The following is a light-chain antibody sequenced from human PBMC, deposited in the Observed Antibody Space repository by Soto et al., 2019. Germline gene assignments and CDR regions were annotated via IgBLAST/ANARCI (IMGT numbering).Light chain of an antibody. CDR1: KIGIKS. Sequence: SYELTQPPSVSVAPGKTSRITCGGNKIGIKSVHCYHQKPGQAPVLVTYYDTDRTSGIPERFSGSNSGNTATLTISRVEAGDEADYYCQVWDSSSDHPVVFGGGTKVTVL. CDR3: QVWDSSSDHPVV. V-gene: IGLV3-21*04. CDR2: YDT. J-gene: IGLJ2*01.